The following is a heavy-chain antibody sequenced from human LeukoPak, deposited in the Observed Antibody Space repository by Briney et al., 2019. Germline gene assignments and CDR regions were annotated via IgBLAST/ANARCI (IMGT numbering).Heavy chain of an antibody. D-gene: IGHD6-19*01. J-gene: IGHJ4*02. CDR1: GGSISSGGYY. CDR2: IYYSGST. V-gene: IGHV4-31*03. Sequence: SQTLSLTCTVSGGSISSGGYYWSWIRQHPGKGLEWIGYIYYSGSTYYNPSLKSRVTISGDTSKNQFSLKLSSVTAADTAVYYCARAIPVAGTTFHYRSEGGLVTVSS. CDR3: ARAIPVAGTTFHY.